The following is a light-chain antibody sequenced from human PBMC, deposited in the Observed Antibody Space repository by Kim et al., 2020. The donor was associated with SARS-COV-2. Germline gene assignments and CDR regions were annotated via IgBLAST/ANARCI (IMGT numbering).Light chain of an antibody. V-gene: IGKV3D-15*03. J-gene: IGKJ5*01. Sequence: EILMTQSPTTLSVSPGERATLSCRASQSIASNLAWYQQKPGQSPRLLIFDTSVRATGIPARFSGSGSGTKFTLTISALQSEDFAIYYCQQYNNWPPFTFGQETRLEIK. CDR3: QQYNNWPPFT. CDR1: QSIASN. CDR2: DTS.